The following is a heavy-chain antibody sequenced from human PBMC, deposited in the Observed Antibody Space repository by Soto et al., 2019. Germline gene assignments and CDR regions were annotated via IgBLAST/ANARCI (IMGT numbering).Heavy chain of an antibody. CDR2: ITSDGGNP. CDR3: TRDPLYYGASLDF. J-gene: IGHJ4*02. Sequence: QLVESGGGLVQPGGSLRLSCAVSGLRFSDHWMHWVRQGPGKGLVWVSRITSDGGNPIYADSVKGRFTISRDNAKNTLYLQMNSLRVEDTAVYYCTRDPLYYGASLDFWGQGTLVTVSS. V-gene: IGHV3-74*01. D-gene: IGHD2-21*01. CDR1: GLRFSDHW.